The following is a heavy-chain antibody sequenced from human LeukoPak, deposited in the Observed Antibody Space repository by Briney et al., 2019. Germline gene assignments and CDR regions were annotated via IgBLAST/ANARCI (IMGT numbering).Heavy chain of an antibody. CDR2: IDQGGSVR. Sequence: GGSLRLSCAASGFSFSSYWMSWVRQTPEKGLEFVANIDQGGSVRNYMDSLKGRCTISRDNAKKSLYLEINSLRADDTAVYYCARDPESSSFDLWGRGALVTVSS. CDR3: ARDPESSSFDL. D-gene: IGHD6-13*01. CDR1: GFSFSSYW. V-gene: IGHV3-7*01. J-gene: IGHJ4*02.